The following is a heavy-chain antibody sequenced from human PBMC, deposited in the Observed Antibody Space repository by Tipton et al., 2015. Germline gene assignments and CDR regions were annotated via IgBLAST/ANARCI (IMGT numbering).Heavy chain of an antibody. Sequence: TLSLTCTVSGGSVSSGDYYWSWIRQPPGKGLEWIGYIYYSGSTYYNPSLKSRLIISLDASKNHFSLQLTSVSAADTGVYYCARFPSKFDFSRGNAFDIWGQGTRVTVSS. D-gene: IGHD3-3*01. CDR2: IYYSGST. V-gene: IGHV4-30-4*01. CDR1: GGSVSSGDYY. J-gene: IGHJ3*02. CDR3: ARFPSKFDFSRGNAFDI.